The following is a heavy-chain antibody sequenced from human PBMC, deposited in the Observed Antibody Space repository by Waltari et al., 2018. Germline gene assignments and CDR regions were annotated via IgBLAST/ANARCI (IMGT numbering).Heavy chain of an antibody. Sequence: EVQLVESGGGLVQPGGSLRLSCAASGFTFSSYAMHWVRQAPGKGLEYVSAISSNGGSTYYANSVKGRFTISRDNSKNTRYLQMGSLRAEDMAVYYCARATFMNYDSLTGSTAEGSFDIWGQGTMVTVSS. V-gene: IGHV3-64*01. CDR1: GFTFSSYA. J-gene: IGHJ3*02. CDR2: ISSNGGST. CDR3: ARATFMNYDSLTGSTAEGSFDI. D-gene: IGHD3-9*01.